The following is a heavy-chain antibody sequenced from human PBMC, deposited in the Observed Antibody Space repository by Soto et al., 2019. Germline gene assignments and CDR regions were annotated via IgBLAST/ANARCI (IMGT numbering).Heavy chain of an antibody. V-gene: IGHV3-30-3*01. D-gene: IGHD3-16*01. CDR1: GFTFSSYA. J-gene: IGHJ4*02. CDR2: ISYDGSNK. Sequence: PGGSLRLSCAASGFTFSSYAMHWVRQAPGKGLEWVAVISYDGSNKYYADSVKGRFTISRDNSKNTLYLQMNSLRAEDTAVYYCARDLMIKGTGYVFGYWGQGTLVTVSS. CDR3: ARDLMIKGTGYVFGY.